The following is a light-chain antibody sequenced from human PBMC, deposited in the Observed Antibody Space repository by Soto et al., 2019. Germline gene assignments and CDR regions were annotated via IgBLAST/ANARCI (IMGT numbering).Light chain of an antibody. Sequence: QSVLTQPPSASGTPGQRVTISCSGSSSNIGINYVYWYQHLPGTAPKLLIYRNNQRPSGVPDRFSGSKSGTSASLAISGLRSEDGADYYCAAWDDSLRGWVFGGGTKLPVL. V-gene: IGLV1-47*01. CDR2: RNN. J-gene: IGLJ3*02. CDR1: SSNIGINY. CDR3: AAWDDSLRGWV.